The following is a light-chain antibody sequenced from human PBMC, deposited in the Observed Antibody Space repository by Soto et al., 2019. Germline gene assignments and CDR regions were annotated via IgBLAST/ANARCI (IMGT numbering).Light chain of an antibody. CDR1: SSDVGGYNY. J-gene: IGLJ3*02. V-gene: IGLV2-14*01. CDR3: SSYTTSGTPV. Sequence: QSALTQPASVSGSPGQSITISCTGTSSDVGGYNYLSWYQQHPGKAPKVMIYEVSNRPSGVSNRFSGSKSGNTASLTISGLQAEDEADYCCSSYTTSGTPVFGGGTKVTV. CDR2: EVS.